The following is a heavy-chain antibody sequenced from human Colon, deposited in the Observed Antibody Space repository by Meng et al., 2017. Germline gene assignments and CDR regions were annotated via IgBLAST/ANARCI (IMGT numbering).Heavy chain of an antibody. Sequence: QVQLQESGPGLVRPSETLSLTCTVSGGSVSSGSYYWSWIRQPPGKGLEWIGYIYYTGSTNYNPSLKSRVTISVDTSKNQFSLKPSSVTAADTAVYYCARGPLDYWGQGTLVTVSS. CDR3: ARGPLDY. J-gene: IGHJ4*02. CDR2: IYYTGST. CDR1: GGSVSSGSYY. V-gene: IGHV4-61*01.